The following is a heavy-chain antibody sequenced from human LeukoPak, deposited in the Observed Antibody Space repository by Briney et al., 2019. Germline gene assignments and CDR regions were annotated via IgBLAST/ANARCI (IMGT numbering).Heavy chain of an antibody. CDR3: ARVKGGYPGWFDP. J-gene: IGHJ5*02. Sequence: PSETLSLTCTVSGGSISSSSYYWGWIRQPPGKGLEWIGSIYYSGSTYYNPSLKSRVTISVDTSKNQFSLKLSSVTAADTAVYYCARVKGGYPGWFDPWGQGTLVTVSS. CDR2: IYYSGST. CDR1: GGSISSSSYY. D-gene: IGHD3-16*01. V-gene: IGHV4-39*07.